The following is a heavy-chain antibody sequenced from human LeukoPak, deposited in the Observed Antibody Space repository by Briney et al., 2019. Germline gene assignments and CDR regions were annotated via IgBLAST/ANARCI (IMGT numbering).Heavy chain of an antibody. CDR3: ARSQDVDVVTTHRPFDI. D-gene: IGHD5-12*01. CDR2: RYPSGIT. CDR1: GGSISSTNW. V-gene: IGHV4-4*02. J-gene: IGHJ3*02. Sequence: SQTLSLTCTVSGGSISSTNWWNWVPQPPGKGLELIGERYPSGITYYNPSLKRRVTISVDKSKNQFSLMLSSVTAADTALYYCARSQDVDVVTTHRPFDIWGQGTVVTVSS.